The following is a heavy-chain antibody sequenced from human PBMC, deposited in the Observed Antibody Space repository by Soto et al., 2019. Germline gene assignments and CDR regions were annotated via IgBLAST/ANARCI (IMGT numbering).Heavy chain of an antibody. CDR2: LYYTGTS. Sequence: LSLTCAVSGCSIGSPTYSWDWIRQAPGKGLEWIGTLYYTGTSNYNPSLNRRVTITVDTSNTHFSLLRSSVTAADTAVYYCAEHAVGVVVSAAFRPWGQGSLVTVSS. D-gene: IGHD2-15*01. J-gene: IGHJ5*02. CDR1: GCSIGSPTYS. V-gene: IGHV4-39*02. CDR3: AEHAVGVVVSAAFRP.